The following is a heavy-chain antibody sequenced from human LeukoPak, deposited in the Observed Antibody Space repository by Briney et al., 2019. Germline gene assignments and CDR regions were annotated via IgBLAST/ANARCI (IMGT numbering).Heavy chain of an antibody. CDR1: GYTFTSYY. Sequence: ASEKVSCKASGYTFTSYYMHWVRQAPGQGLEWMGIINPSGGSTSYAQKFQGRVTMTRDTSTSTVYMELSSLRSEDTAVYYCARGPRVTIFGVVLDLKNNWFDPWGQGTLVTVSS. D-gene: IGHD3-3*01. V-gene: IGHV1-46*03. CDR2: INPSGGST. J-gene: IGHJ5*02. CDR3: ARGPRVTIFGVVLDLKNNWFDP.